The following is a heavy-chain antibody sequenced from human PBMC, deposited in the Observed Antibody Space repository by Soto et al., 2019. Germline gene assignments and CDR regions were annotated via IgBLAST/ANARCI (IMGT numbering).Heavy chain of an antibody. J-gene: IGHJ4*02. V-gene: IGHV4-30-2*01. D-gene: IGHD2-21*01. CDR1: GGSISSGGYS. CDR2: IYHSGST. Sequence: SETLSLTCAVSGGSISSGGYSWSWIRQPPEKGLEWIGYIYHSGSTYYNPSLKSRVTISVDGSKNQFSLKLSSVTAADTAVYYCARGNVVAIDYWGQGTLVTVSS. CDR3: ARGNVVAIDY.